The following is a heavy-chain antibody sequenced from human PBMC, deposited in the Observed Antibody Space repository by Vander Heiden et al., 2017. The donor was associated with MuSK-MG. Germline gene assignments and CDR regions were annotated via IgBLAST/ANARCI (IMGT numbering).Heavy chain of an antibody. J-gene: IGHJ4*02. CDR2: VSSDGNNK. Sequence: QVRLLESGGGVVQPGRSLILSCAASGFPLSNDGLHWVRQAPGKGLDWVAIVSSDGNNKYYAESVKGRVTISRDNSKNTLYRQMNNLRAEETAVYYCARAPVYSSSWYIPYYFDYWGQGTLVTVSS. CDR3: ARAPVYSSSWYIPYYFDY. D-gene: IGHD6-13*01. V-gene: IGHV3-30*03. CDR1: GFPLSNDG.